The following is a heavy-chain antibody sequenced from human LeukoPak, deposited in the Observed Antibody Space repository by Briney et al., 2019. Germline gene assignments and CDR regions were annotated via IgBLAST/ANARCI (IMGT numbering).Heavy chain of an antibody. CDR2: INHSGST. D-gene: IGHD6-13*01. J-gene: IGHJ4*02. CDR1: GGSFSDYY. CDR3: ARGYSSSWYD. V-gene: IGHV4-34*01. Sequence: TSETLSLTCALYGGSFSDYYWSWIRQPPGKGLEWIGEINHSGSTNYNPSLKSRVTISVDTSKNQFSLKLTSVTAADTAVYYCARGYSSSWYDWGQGTLVTVSS.